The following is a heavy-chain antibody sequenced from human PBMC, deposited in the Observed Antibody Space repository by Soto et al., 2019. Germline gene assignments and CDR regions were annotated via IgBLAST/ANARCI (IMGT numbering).Heavy chain of an antibody. CDR2: INHSGRT. D-gene: IGHD6-19*01. J-gene: IGHJ4*02. Sequence: QVQLQQWGAGLLKPSETLSLTCAVYGGSFSGYYWSWIRQPPGKGLERIGEINHSGRTNYNPSLNSRGTRAVATSKNQFTLKLSSVTAADTAVYYCARGKVSRISVAGTYFDYWGQGTLVTVSS. V-gene: IGHV4-34*01. CDR1: GGSFSGYY. CDR3: ARGKVSRISVAGTYFDY.